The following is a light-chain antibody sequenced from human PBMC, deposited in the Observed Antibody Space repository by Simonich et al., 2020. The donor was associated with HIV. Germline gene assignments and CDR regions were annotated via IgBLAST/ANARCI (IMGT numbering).Light chain of an antibody. CDR2: GAS. CDR1: QSVSSN. J-gene: IGKJ1*01. Sequence: EIVMTQSPATLSVSPGERAILSCRASQSVSSNLAWYQQKPGKAPRLLIYGASIRATAFPARFSGSRSGTEFTLTISSLQPEDFATYYCQQANSFPWTFGQGTKVEI. V-gene: IGKV3-15*01. CDR3: QQANSFPWT.